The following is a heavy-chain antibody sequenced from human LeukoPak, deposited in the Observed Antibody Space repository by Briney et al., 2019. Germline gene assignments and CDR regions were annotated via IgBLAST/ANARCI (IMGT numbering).Heavy chain of an antibody. CDR2: IDQDEKEK. V-gene: IGHV3-7*01. Sequence: GGSLRLSCVASGFPFHNYWMTWVRQAPGKGLEWVANIDQDEKEKYYVDSVKGRFTISRDNAEKSLYLEMNSLGVEVTARDYCARGLYGSGRRSLMALWGPGTLVTVSS. J-gene: IGHJ4*02. CDR1: GFPFHNYW. D-gene: IGHD3-10*01. CDR3: ARGLYGSGRRSLMAL.